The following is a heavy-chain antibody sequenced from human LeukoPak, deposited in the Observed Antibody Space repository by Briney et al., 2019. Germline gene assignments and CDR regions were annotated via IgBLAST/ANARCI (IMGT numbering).Heavy chain of an antibody. J-gene: IGHJ6*02. CDR3: VRGSRGGIITTFRGVIKKRGPKKKNYYYYYGMDV. D-gene: IGHD3-10*01. CDR1: GGSFSGYY. CDR2: INHSGST. Sequence: SETLSLTCAVYGGSFSGYYWSGIRQPPGKGLEWIGEINHSGSTNYNPSLKSRVTISGDTSKNQCSLKLRSVTAADTALYYCVRGSRGGIITTFRGVIKKRGPKKKNYYYYYGMDVWGQGTTVTVSS. V-gene: IGHV4-34*01.